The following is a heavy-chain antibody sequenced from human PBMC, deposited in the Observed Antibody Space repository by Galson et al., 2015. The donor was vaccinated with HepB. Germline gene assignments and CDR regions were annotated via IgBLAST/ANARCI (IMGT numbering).Heavy chain of an antibody. CDR1: GYTFTGYY. D-gene: IGHD3-10*01. V-gene: IGHV1-2*04. CDR3: ARGSATPPYYYYGMDV. CDR2: INPNSGGT. Sequence: SVKVSCKASGYTFTGYYMHWVRQAPGQGLEWMGWINPNSGGTNYAQKFQGWVTMTRDTSISTAYMELSRLRSDDTAVYYCARGSATPPYYYYGMDVWGQGTTVTVSS. J-gene: IGHJ6*02.